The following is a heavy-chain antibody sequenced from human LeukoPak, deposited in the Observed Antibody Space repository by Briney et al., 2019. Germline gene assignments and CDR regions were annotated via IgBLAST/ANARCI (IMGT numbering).Heavy chain of an antibody. D-gene: IGHD3-10*01. CDR3: ARRYGSGSYDY. V-gene: IGHV1-18*01. CDR2: ISAYNGNT. J-gene: IGHJ4*02. Sequence: ASVKVSCKASGYTFISYHISWVRQAPGQGLEWMGWISAYNGNTNYAQKIQGRVARTTDTSTSTAYMELRSLRSDDTAVYYCARRYGSGSYDYWGQGTLVTVSS. CDR1: GYTFISYH.